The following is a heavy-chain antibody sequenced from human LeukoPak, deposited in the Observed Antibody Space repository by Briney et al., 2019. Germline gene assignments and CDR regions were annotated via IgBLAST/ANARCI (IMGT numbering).Heavy chain of an antibody. V-gene: IGHV4-4*09. Sequence: SETLSLTCTVSGGSISSYYWSWIRQPPGKGLEWIGYIYTSGSTSYNPSLKSRVTISVDTSKNQFSLKLSSVTAADTAVYYCARLGPPYSRNYYYMDVWGKGTTVTVSS. CDR2: IYTSGST. J-gene: IGHJ6*03. D-gene: IGHD6-13*01. CDR1: GGSISSYY. CDR3: ARLGPPYSRNYYYMDV.